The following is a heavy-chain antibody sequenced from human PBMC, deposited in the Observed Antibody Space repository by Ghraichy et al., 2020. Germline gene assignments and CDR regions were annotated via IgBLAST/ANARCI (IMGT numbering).Heavy chain of an antibody. CDR3: ARGAPHRQQQLVYWFDP. Sequence: TLSLTCAVSGGSISSSNWWSWVRQPPGKGLEWIGEIYHSGSTNYNPSLKSRVTISVDKSKNQFSLKLSSVTAADTAVYYCARGAPHRQQQLVYWFDPWGQGTLVTVSS. CDR2: IYHSGST. D-gene: IGHD6-13*01. V-gene: IGHV4-4*02. CDR1: GGSISSSNW. J-gene: IGHJ5*02.